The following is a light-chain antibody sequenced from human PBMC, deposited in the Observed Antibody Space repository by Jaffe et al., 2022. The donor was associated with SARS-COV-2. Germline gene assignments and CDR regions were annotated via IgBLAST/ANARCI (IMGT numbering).Light chain of an antibody. J-gene: IGKJ1*01. Sequence: ETVMTQSPATLSVSPGERATLSCRASQSVSSKLAWYQQKPGQAPRFLIYGASTRATGIPARFSGSGSGTEFTLTISTLQSEDFAIYYCQQYNNWPWTFGQGTKVEIK. V-gene: IGKV3-15*01. CDR2: GAS. CDR3: QQYNNWPWT. CDR1: QSVSSK.